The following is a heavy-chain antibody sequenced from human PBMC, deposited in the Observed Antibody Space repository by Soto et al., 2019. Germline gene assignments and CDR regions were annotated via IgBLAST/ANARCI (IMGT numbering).Heavy chain of an antibody. CDR1: GFPFTTYG. CDR2: IPYDGSNP. Sequence: QVQLVESGGGVVQPGRSLRLSCAASGFPFTTYGMHWVREGPGKGLVWVAVIPYDGSNPYYADSVKGRFTIYRDNSKNPLYLKMNSLRPDDRALYICVGGQYYFDYRGQGTLVTVSS. J-gene: IGHJ4*02. D-gene: IGHD3-10*01. V-gene: IGHV3-30*03. CDR3: VGGQYYFDY.